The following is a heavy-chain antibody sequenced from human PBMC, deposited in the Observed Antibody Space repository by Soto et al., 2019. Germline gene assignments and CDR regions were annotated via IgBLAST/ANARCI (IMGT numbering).Heavy chain of an antibody. CDR2: INHSGST. V-gene: IGHV4-34*01. Sequence: PSETLSLTCAVYGGSFSGYYWSWIRQPPGKGLEWIGEINHSGSTNYNPPLKSRVTISVDTSKNQFSLKLSSVTAADTAVYYCARGPVHDYYYYYGMDVWGQGTTVTVSS. CDR3: ARGPVHDYYYYYGMDV. CDR1: GGSFSGYY. J-gene: IGHJ6*02.